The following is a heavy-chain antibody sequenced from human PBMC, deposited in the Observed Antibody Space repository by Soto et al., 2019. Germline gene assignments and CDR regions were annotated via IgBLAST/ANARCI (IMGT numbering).Heavy chain of an antibody. V-gene: IGHV3-30*18. Sequence: LRLSCAASGFTFSSYGMHWVRQAPGKGLEWVAVISYDGSNKYYADSVKGQFTISRDNSKNTLYLQMNSLRAEDTAVYYCAKDGGSSSGLDYWGQGTLVTVSS. D-gene: IGHD6-6*01. CDR1: GFTFSSYG. CDR2: ISYDGSNK. J-gene: IGHJ4*02. CDR3: AKDGGSSSGLDY.